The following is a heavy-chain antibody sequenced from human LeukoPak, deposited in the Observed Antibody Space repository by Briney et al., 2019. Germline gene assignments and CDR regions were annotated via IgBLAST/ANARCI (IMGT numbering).Heavy chain of an antibody. V-gene: IGHV3-23*01. Sequence: PGGSLRLSCAASGFTFSSYAMSWVRQAPGKGLEWVSAISGSGGSTYYADSVKGRFTISRDNSRNTLYLQMNSLGAEDTAVYYCARGSGRIAAAGTYVYWGQGTLVTVSS. CDR1: GFTFSSYA. CDR3: ARGSGRIAAAGTYVY. D-gene: IGHD6-13*01. CDR2: ISGSGGST. J-gene: IGHJ4*02.